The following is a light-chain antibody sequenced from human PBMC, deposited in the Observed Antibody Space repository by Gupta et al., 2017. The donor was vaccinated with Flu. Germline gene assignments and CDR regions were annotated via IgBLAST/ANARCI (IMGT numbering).Light chain of an antibody. CDR3: QAWDSSTVV. V-gene: IGLV3-1*01. Sequence: SYELNQPPSVSVSPGQTASITCSGHKLGDKYACWYQQKPGQSPVMVIYQDSKRPSGIPERFSGSNSGNTATLTISGTQAMDEADYYCQAWDSSTVVFGGGTKVTVL. CDR2: QDS. CDR1: KLGDKY. J-gene: IGLJ2*01.